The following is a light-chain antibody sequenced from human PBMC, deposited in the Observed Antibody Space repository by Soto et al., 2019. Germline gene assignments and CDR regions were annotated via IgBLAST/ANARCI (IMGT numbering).Light chain of an antibody. Sequence: DIQMTQSASSLSASVGDRVTITCRASQSVSNYLNWYQQKPGKAPKLLIYAASSLPSGVPSRFSGTISGTDFTLTISSLQPEDFATYYCQQSYSSWTFGQGTKVEIK. V-gene: IGKV1-39*01. J-gene: IGKJ1*01. CDR2: AAS. CDR1: QSVSNY. CDR3: QQSYSSWT.